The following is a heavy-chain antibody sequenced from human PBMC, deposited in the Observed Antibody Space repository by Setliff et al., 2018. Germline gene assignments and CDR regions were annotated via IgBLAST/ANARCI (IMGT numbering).Heavy chain of an antibody. V-gene: IGHV7-4-1*02. D-gene: IGHD3-16*01. CDR1: GYTLNNYA. CDR3: ARDGGNGVDY. CDR2: INTKTGNP. J-gene: IGHJ4*02. Sequence: ASVKVSCKASGYTLNNYAMNWVRQAPGQGFEWMGWINTKTGNPTYAQDFTGRLVFSLDTSVNTAFVQISSLKAEDTAMYYCARDGGNGVDYWGQGTLVTVSS.